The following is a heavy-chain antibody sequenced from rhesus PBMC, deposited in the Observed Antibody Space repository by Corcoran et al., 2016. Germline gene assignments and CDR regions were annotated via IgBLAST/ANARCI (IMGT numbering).Heavy chain of an antibody. Sequence: QLQLQESGPGLVKPSETLSLTCAVSGGSISSHYWSWIRQPPGKGLEWIGRIFGSGRTIAYNPAHKSRVTLATDTSKNQFSLKLNAVTAADTAVYYCARGVGGIGCPWVNIDYWGQGVLVTVSS. J-gene: IGHJ4*01. V-gene: IGHV4-173*01. CDR1: GGSISSHY. CDR3: ARGVGGIGCPWVNIDY. CDR2: IFGSGRTI. D-gene: IGHD2-21*01.